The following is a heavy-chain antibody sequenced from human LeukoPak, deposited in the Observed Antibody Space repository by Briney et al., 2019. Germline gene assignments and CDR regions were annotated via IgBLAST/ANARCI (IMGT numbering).Heavy chain of an antibody. CDR1: GFTFSSYG. J-gene: IGHJ4*02. V-gene: IGHV3-30*03. CDR3: ASGVTMFGVVEY. D-gene: IGHD3-3*01. Sequence: PGRSLRLSCAVSGFTFSSYGMHWVRRAPGKGLEWVAVISYDGSNKYYADSVKGRFTISRDNSRNTLFLQMNSLRAEDTAVYNCASGVTMFGVVEYWGQGTLVTVSS. CDR2: ISYDGSNK.